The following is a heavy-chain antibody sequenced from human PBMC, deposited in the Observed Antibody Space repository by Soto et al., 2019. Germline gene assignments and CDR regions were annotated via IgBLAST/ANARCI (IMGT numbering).Heavy chain of an antibody. J-gene: IGHJ3*02. CDR3: ARPRNMYNWNDGGCDI. CDR1: GFTFSAYG. V-gene: IGHV3-33*01. D-gene: IGHD1-1*01. Sequence: QVQVVESGGGVVQPGRSLRLSCAASGFTFSAYGMHWVRQAPGKGLERVAVIWHDGSNKYYADSVKGRFTISRDNSKNTLYLQMKSLRAEDTAVYYCARPRNMYNWNDGGCDIWGQGTTVTVSS. CDR2: IWHDGSNK.